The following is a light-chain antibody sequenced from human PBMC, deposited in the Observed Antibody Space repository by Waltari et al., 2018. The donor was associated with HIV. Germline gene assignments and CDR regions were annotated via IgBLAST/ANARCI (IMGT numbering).Light chain of an antibody. Sequence: SYDLTQPPSMSVSPGQTASITCSGDKLGDKYASWYQQKAGQSPVLVIFQDRQRPSGTPDRFSGSNAGNTATLTISGTQAMDEADYYCQAWDSNTAHVLFGGGTKVTVL. CDR3: QAWDSNTAHVL. J-gene: IGLJ2*01. V-gene: IGLV3-1*01. CDR2: QDR. CDR1: KLGDKY.